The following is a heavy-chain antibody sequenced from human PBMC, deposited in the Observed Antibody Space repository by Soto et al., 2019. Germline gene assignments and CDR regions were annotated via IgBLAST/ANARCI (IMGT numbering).Heavy chain of an antibody. D-gene: IGHD2-15*01. Sequence: ASVKVSCKASGYTFTSYAMHWVSQAPGQRLEWMGWINAGNGNTKYSQKFQGRVTITRDTSASTAYMELSSLRSEDTAVYYCARDGEAATLYYYYYMDVWGKGTTVTVSS. J-gene: IGHJ6*03. CDR2: INAGNGNT. CDR1: GYTFTSYA. CDR3: ARDGEAATLYYYYYMDV. V-gene: IGHV1-3*01.